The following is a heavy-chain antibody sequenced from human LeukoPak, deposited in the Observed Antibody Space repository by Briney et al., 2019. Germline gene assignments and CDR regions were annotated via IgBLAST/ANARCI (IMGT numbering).Heavy chain of an antibody. J-gene: IGHJ4*02. Sequence: GGSLRLSCAASGFNVNNHDVSWVRQAPGKGLEWVSLILTAGNTYYADSVKGRFTISRDNSKNTLYLQMNSLRAEDTAVYYCARDVRSGDFDYWGQGTLVTVSS. D-gene: IGHD2-21*01. CDR3: ARDVRSGDFDY. V-gene: IGHV3-66*01. CDR2: ILTAGNT. CDR1: GFNVNNHD.